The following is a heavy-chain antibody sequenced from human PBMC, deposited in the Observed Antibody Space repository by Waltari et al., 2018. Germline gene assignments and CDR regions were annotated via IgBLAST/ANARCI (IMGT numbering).Heavy chain of an antibody. J-gene: IGHJ5*02. CDR2: VDPEDGET. CDR3: AKQAYNGYGAGFDP. V-gene: IGHV1-69-2*01. CDR1: GYTFTDYY. D-gene: IGHD5-12*01. Sequence: EVQLVQSGAEVKKPGATVKISCKASGYTFTDYYMHWVQQAPGKGLEWMGRVDPEDGETIYAEKFQGRVTITADTSTDTAYMELSSLRSEDTAVYYCAKQAYNGYGAGFDPWGQGTLVTVSS.